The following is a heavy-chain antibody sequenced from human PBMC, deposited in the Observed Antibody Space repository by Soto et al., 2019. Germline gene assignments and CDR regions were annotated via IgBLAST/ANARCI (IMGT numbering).Heavy chain of an antibody. CDR2: ISGSGGST. CDR3: AKDMGYCSGGSCPIKRGVFGT. J-gene: IGHJ4*02. D-gene: IGHD2-15*01. Sequence: GGSLRLSCAASGFTFSSYAMSWVRQAPGKGLEWVSAISGSGGSTYYADSVKGRFTISRDNSKNTLYLQMNSLRAEDTAVYYCAKDMGYCSGGSCPIKRGVFGTWGQGTLVTVSS. V-gene: IGHV3-23*01. CDR1: GFTFSSYA.